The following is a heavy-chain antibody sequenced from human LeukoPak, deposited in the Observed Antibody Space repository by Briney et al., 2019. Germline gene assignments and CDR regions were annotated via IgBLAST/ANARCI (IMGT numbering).Heavy chain of an antibody. CDR3: ARLGYCSSTSCYVDQ. J-gene: IGHJ4*02. CDR1: GGSISSGSHY. Sequence: SETLSLTCSVSGGSISSGSHYWGWIRQPPGRGLEWIQSMHYSGSTDYNPSLKSRVTISIDTSKNHFSLKLRFVTAADTAVYYCARLGYCSSTSCYVDQWGQGTLVTGSS. D-gene: IGHD2-2*01. CDR2: MHYSGST. V-gene: IGHV4-39*02.